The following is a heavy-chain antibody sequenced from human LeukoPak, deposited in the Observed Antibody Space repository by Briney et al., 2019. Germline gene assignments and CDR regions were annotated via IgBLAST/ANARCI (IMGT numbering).Heavy chain of an antibody. CDR3: ARDPFGYSSGRADY. CDR1: GFTFSSYG. D-gene: IGHD6-19*01. V-gene: IGHV3-33*01. J-gene: IGHJ4*02. CDR2: IWYDGSNK. Sequence: GRSLRLSCAASGFTFSSYGMHWVRQAPGKGLEWVAVIWYDGSNKYYADSVKGRFTISRDNSKNTLCLQMNSLRAEDTAVYYCARDPFGYSSGRADYWGQGTLVTVSS.